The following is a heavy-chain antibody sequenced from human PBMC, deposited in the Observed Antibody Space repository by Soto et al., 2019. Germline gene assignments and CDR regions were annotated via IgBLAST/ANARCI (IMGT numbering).Heavy chain of an antibody. CDR2: INHSGST. J-gene: IGHJ6*02. CDR1: GGSFSGYY. V-gene: IGHV4-34*01. Sequence: SETLSLTCAVYGGSFSGYYWSWIRQPPGKGLEWIGEINHSGSTNYNPSLKSRVTISVDTSKNQFSLKLSSLTAADTAVYYCARTRVRGYYYYYGMDVWGQGTTVTVSS. D-gene: IGHD3-10*01. CDR3: ARTRVRGYYYYYGMDV.